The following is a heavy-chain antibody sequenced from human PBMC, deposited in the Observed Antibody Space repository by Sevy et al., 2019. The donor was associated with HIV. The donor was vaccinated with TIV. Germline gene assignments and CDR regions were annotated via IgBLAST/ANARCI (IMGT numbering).Heavy chain of an antibody. CDR2: MNPNSGNT. CDR3: ARGINYDSSGYYSGRGFYYYYYGMDV. V-gene: IGHV1-8*01. D-gene: IGHD3-22*01. CDR1: GYTFTSYD. J-gene: IGHJ6*02. Sequence: ASVKVSCKASGYTFTSYDINWVRQATGQGLEWMGWMNPNSGNTGYAQKFQGRVTMTRNTSISTAYMELSSLRSEDTAVYYCARGINYDSSGYYSGRGFYYYYYGMDVWGQGTTVTVS.